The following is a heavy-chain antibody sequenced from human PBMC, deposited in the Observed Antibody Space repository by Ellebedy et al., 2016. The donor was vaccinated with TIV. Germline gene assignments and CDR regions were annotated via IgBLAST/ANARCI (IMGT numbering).Heavy chain of an antibody. CDR3: ARVRYSGNYYPYFDY. Sequence: SGTLSLTXTVSGGSISSGDYYWSWIRQPPGKGLEWIGYIYYSGTTYYNPSLRSRITISVDTSRNQFSLKLSSVTAADTAVYYCARVRYSGNYYPYFDYWGQGTLVTVSS. V-gene: IGHV4-30-4*01. CDR2: IYYSGTT. CDR1: GGSISSGDYY. J-gene: IGHJ4*02. D-gene: IGHD1-26*01.